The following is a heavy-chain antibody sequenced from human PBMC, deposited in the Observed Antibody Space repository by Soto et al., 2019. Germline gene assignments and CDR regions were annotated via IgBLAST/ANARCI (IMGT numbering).Heavy chain of an antibody. V-gene: IGHV1-46*01. CDR3: ASLGYCSGGSCYGMDV. J-gene: IGHJ6*02. CDR2: INPSGGST. D-gene: IGHD2-15*01. CDR1: GYTFTSYY. Sequence: GASVKVSCKASGYTFTSYYMHWVRQAPGQGLEWMGIINPSGGSTSYAQKFQGRVTMTRDTSTSTVYMELSSLRSEDTAVYYCASLGYCSGGSCYGMDVWGLGTTVTVSS.